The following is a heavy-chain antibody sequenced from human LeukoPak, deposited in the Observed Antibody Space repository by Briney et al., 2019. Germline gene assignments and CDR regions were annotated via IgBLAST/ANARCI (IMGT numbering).Heavy chain of an antibody. Sequence: GGSLRLSCAASGFTFSSYAMSWVRQAPGKGLEWVANIKQDGSEKYYVDSVKGRFTISRDNAKNSLYLQMNSLRAEDTAVYYCVTYYYGSGSYYTLFDYWGQGTLVTVSS. CDR3: VTYYYGSGSYYTLFDY. V-gene: IGHV3-7*03. J-gene: IGHJ4*02. CDR1: GFTFSSYA. CDR2: IKQDGSEK. D-gene: IGHD3-10*01.